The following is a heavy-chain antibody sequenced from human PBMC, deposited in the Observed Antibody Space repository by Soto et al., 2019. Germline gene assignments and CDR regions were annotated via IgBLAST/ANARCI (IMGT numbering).Heavy chain of an antibody. CDR3: ARWPDGYYYYGMYV. V-gene: IGHV1-8*01. CDR1: GYTFTSYD. CDR2: MNPHSGNT. J-gene: IGHJ6*02. Sequence: QVQLVQSGAEVKKPGPSVKVSCKASGYTFTSYDINWVRQATGQGLEWMGWMNPHSGNTGYAQKFQGRVTMTRNTSISTAYMELRSLRSEDTAVYYCARWPDGYYYYGMYVWCQGTTVTVSS.